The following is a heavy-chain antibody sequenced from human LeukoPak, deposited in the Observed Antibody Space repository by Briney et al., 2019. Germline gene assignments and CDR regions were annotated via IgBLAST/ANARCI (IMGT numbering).Heavy chain of an antibody. V-gene: IGHV1-18*01. CDR3: AVEDSNLDY. D-gene: IGHD4-11*01. J-gene: IGHJ4*02. CDR2: ISAYNGNT. CDR1: GYTFTSYG. Sequence: ASVKVSCKASGYTFTSYGISWVRQAPGQGLEWMGWISAYNGNTNYAQKLQGRVTMTTDTSISTAYMELSRLRSDDTAVYYCAVEDSNLDYWGQGTLVTVSS.